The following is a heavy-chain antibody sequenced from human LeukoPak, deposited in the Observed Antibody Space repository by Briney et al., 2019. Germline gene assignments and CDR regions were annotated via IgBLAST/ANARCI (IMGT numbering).Heavy chain of an antibody. J-gene: IGHJ4*02. CDR1: GFTFDDYA. CDR2: ISWNSGSI. CDR3: AKESSSGYYFDY. V-gene: IGHV3-9*03. D-gene: IGHD6-19*01. Sequence: GRSLRLSCAASGFTFDDYAMHWVRQAPGKGLEWVSGISWNSGSIVYADSVKGRFTISRHNAKNSLFLQMNSLRAEDMALYYCAKESSSGYYFDYWGQGTLVTVSS.